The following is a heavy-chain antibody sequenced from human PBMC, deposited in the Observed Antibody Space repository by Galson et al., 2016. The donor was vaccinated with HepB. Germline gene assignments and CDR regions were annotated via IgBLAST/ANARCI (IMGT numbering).Heavy chain of an antibody. Sequence: SETLSLTCTVSGGSVSSSSYSWAWIRQPPGKGLEWFGSVYYTGTTYYNPSLKNRVTISVDTSKNQFSLNLNFVTAADTSIYYCARHETLATIMLGDNWFDPWGQGSLVAVSS. CDR2: VYYTGTT. D-gene: IGHD5-24*01. J-gene: IGHJ5*02. V-gene: IGHV4-39*01. CDR1: GGSVSSSSYS. CDR3: ARHETLATIMLGDNWFDP.